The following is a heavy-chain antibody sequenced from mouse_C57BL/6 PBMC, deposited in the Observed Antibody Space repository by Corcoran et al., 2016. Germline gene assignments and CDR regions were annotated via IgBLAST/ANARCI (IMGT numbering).Heavy chain of an antibody. V-gene: IGHV1-34*01. D-gene: IGHD2-1*01. J-gene: IGHJ2*01. Sequence: EVQLQQSGPGLVKPGASAKMSCKASGYTFTDYYMHWVKQSHGRSLEWIGDINPNNGGTSYNQKFKGKATLTVDKSSSTAYMELRSLTSEDSAVYYCARGDYGNDYWGQGTTLTVSS. CDR3: ARGDYGNDY. CDR2: INPNNGGT. CDR1: GYTFTDYY.